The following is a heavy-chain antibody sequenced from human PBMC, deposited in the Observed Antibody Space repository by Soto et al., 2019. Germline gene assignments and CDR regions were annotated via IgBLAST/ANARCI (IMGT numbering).Heavy chain of an antibody. D-gene: IGHD6-6*01. CDR3: AEREYSSSWYYGMDV. CDR1: GGTFSSYA. J-gene: IGHJ6*02. V-gene: IGHV1-69*01. Sequence: QVQLVQSGAEVKKPGSSVKVSCKASGGTFSSYAISWVRQAPGQGLEWMGGLIPIFGTANYAQKFQGRATITAGESTSTAYMELSSLRSEDTAVYYCAEREYSSSWYYGMDVWGQGTTVTVSS. CDR2: LIPIFGTA.